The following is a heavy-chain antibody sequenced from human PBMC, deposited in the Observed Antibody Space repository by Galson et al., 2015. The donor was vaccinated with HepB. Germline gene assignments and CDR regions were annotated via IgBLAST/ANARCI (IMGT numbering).Heavy chain of an antibody. Sequence: SLRLSCAASGFTFSSYAMSWVRQAPGKGLEWVSAISGSGSSIYYADSVKGRFTISRDNSKNTLHLQMNSLRAEDTAVYYCAKGSGIYPTIKSHFDYWGQGTLVTVSS. J-gene: IGHJ4*02. CDR3: AKGSGIYPTIKSHFDY. D-gene: IGHD3-3*01. CDR1: GFTFSSYA. V-gene: IGHV3-23*01. CDR2: ISGSGSSI.